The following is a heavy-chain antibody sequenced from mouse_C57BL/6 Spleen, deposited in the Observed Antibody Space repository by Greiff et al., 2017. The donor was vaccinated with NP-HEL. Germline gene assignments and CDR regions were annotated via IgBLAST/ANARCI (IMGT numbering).Heavy chain of an antibody. D-gene: IGHD3-2*02. CDR3: ARQAQASYYFDY. V-gene: IGHV5-9*01. CDR2: ISGGGGNT. Sequence: DVKLVESGGGLVKPGGSLKLSCAASGFTFSSYTMSWVRQTPEKRLEWVATISGGGGNTYYPDSVKGRFTISRDNAKNTLYLQMSSLRSEDTALYYCARQAQASYYFDYWGQGTTLTVSS. CDR1: GFTFSSYT. J-gene: IGHJ2*01.